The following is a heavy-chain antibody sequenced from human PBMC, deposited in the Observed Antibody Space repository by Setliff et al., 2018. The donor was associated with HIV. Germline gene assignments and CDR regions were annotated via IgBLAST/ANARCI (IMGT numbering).Heavy chain of an antibody. CDR2: IHTSGSS. J-gene: IGHJ4*02. Sequence: SETLSLTCTVSGGSISSGSYYWSWIRQPAGKGLEWIGHIHTSGSSSYNPSLKSRVIISLDASKNQISLKLNSVTAADTAVYYCARGHPTYYDSSGYYYGVDYYFDYWGQGTLVTVSS. CDR3: ARGHPTYYDSSGYYYGVDYYFDY. V-gene: IGHV4-61*09. D-gene: IGHD3-22*01. CDR1: GGSISSGSYY.